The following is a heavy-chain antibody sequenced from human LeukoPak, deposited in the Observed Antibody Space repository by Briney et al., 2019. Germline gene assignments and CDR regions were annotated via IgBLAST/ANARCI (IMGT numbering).Heavy chain of an antibody. CDR2: MNWNGGST. V-gene: IGHV3-20*04. D-gene: IGHD3-22*01. CDR3: ARDFTYYYDSSGYYNDY. Sequence: GGSLRLSCAASGFTFDDYGMSWVRQAPGKGLEWVSGMNWNGGSTGYADSVKGRFTISRDNAKNSLYLQMNSLRAEDTALYYCARDFTYYYDSSGYYNDYWGQGTLVTVSS. CDR1: GFTFDDYG. J-gene: IGHJ4*02.